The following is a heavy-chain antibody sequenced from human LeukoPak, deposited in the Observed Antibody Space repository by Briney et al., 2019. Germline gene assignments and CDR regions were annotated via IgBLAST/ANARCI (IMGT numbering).Heavy chain of an antibody. CDR3: ARVRDDYFFDY. J-gene: IGHJ4*02. Sequence: SETLSLTCTVSGDSIGTSGYYWSWIRQHPGTGLEWIAYIHYIGNTYYNPSLESRVTMSVVTSSNQFSLNVASVTAADTAVYYCARVRDDYFFDYWGQGILVTVSS. CDR1: GDSIGTSGYY. CDR2: IHYIGNT. D-gene: IGHD3-3*01. V-gene: IGHV4-31*03.